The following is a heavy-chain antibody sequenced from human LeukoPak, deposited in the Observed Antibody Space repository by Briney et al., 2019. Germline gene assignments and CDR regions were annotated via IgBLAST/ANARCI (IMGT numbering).Heavy chain of an antibody. Sequence: ASVKVSCKASGYTFTSYGISWVRQAPGQGLEWMGWISAYNGNTNYAQKLQGRVTITTDTSTSTAYMELRSLRSDDPAVYYCARDGIAAAGHLLDYSGHGTLVTASS. D-gene: IGHD6-13*01. J-gene: IGHJ4*01. CDR2: ISAYNGNT. V-gene: IGHV1-18*01. CDR1: GYTFTSYG. CDR3: ARDGIAAAGHLLDY.